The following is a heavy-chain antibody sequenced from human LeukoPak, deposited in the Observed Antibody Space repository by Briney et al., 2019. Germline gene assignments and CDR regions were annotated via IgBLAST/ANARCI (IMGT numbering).Heavy chain of an antibody. CDR3: ARGVLEWFVYYYYGMDV. V-gene: IGHV3-21*01. D-gene: IGHD3-3*01. CDR1: GFTFSSYS. CDR2: ISSSSSSYI. Sequence: PGGSLRLSCAASGFTFSSYSMNWVRQAPGKGLEWVSSISSSSSSYIYYADSVKGRFTISRDNAKNSLYLQMNSLRAEDTAVYYCARGVLEWFVYYYYGMDVWGQGTTVTVSS. J-gene: IGHJ6*02.